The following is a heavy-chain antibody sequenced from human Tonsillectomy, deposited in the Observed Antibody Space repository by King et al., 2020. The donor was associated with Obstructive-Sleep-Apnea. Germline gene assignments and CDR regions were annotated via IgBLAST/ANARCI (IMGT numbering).Heavy chain of an antibody. CDR3: ARDTLAAPGDFDY. J-gene: IGHJ4*02. Sequence: VQLVESGGGLVQPGGSLRLSCAASGFSFSSYWMHCVRQAPGKGLVWVSLINSDGSSPTYADSVKGRFTISRDNAKNTLYLQMNSLRAEDTAVYYCARDTLAAPGDFDYWGQGTLVTVSS. CDR1: GFSFSSYW. V-gene: IGHV3-74*01. D-gene: IGHD6-13*01. CDR2: INSDGSSP.